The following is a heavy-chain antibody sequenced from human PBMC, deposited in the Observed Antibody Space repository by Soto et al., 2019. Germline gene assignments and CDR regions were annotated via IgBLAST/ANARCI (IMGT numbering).Heavy chain of an antibody. CDR3: ARILGHSTTWYFNGLDV. V-gene: IGHV1-69*01. CDR2: IIPTFDTE. Sequence: QVQLVQSGAEVKKPGSSVKVSCKASGGTFSSYAISWVRQAPGQGLEWMGGIIPTFDTEKYAQKYQGRVTITADESTSTAYMELSSLRSEDTAVYYCARILGHSTTWYFNGLDVWGQGTTVIVSS. CDR1: GGTFSSYA. J-gene: IGHJ6*02. D-gene: IGHD6-13*01.